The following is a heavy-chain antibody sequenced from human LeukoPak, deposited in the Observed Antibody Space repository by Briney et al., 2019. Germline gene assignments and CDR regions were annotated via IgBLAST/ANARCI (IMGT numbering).Heavy chain of an antibody. D-gene: IGHD3-22*01. V-gene: IGHV3-74*01. CDR2: INTDGSSA. Sequence: GGSLRLSCAASGFTFNTYWMHWVRQAPGKRLVWVSRINTDGSSANYADSVKGRFSTSRDNAKNTLYLQMNSLRAEDTAIYYCAREYYYDSSGYAFDIWGQGTMVTVS. J-gene: IGHJ3*02. CDR1: GFTFNTYW. CDR3: AREYYYDSSGYAFDI.